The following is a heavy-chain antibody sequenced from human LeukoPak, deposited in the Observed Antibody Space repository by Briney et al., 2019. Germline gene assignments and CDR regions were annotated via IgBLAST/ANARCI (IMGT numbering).Heavy chain of an antibody. CDR3: ARGHTDDFWSGYHHSDY. J-gene: IGHJ4*02. D-gene: IGHD3-3*01. CDR1: GGSISSSSYY. Sequence: SETLSLTCTVSGGSISSSSYYWGWIRQPPGKGLEWIGSIYYSGSTYYNPSLKSRVTISVDTSKNQFSLKLSSVTAADTAVYYCARGHTDDFWSGYHHSDYWGQGTLVTVSS. V-gene: IGHV4-39*07. CDR2: IYYSGST.